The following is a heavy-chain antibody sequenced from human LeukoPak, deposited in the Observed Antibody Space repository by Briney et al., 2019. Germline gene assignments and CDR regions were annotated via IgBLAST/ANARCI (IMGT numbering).Heavy chain of an antibody. CDR3: TRENRDHYTNDY. V-gene: IGHV3-33*01. D-gene: IGHD3-16*02. Sequence: QPGRSLRLSCAASGFAFSTYVMHWVRQAPGKGLEWVAAMWSDGSNKNYADSVKGRFTISRDNSKNTLFLQMNSLRAEDTAVYYCTRENRDHYTNDYWGQGTLVTVSS. J-gene: IGHJ4*02. CDR2: MWSDGSNK. CDR1: GFAFSTYV.